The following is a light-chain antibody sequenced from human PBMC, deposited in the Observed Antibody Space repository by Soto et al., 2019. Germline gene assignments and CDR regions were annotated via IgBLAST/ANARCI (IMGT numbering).Light chain of an antibody. J-gene: IGKJ3*01. CDR1: QSVDSY. CDR3: QQRRNWPLT. CDR2: DVS. V-gene: IGKV3-11*01. Sequence: EIVLTQSPATLSLSPGERATLSCRASQSVDSYLTWYQQKPGQAPRLLIYDVSKRATGIPVRFSGSGSGTDFTLTISSLEPEDVAIYYCQQRRNWPLTFGPGTKVEIK.